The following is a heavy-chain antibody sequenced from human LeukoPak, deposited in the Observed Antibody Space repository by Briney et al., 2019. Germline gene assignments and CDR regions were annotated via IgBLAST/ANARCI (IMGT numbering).Heavy chain of an antibody. V-gene: IGHV3-21*04. CDR3: ARQGHSGYDYWDY. CDR1: GFTFSSYS. D-gene: IGHD5-12*01. J-gene: IGHJ4*02. Sequence: PGGSLRLSCAASGFTFSSYSMNWVRQAPGKGLEWVSSISSSSSYIYYADSVKGRFTISRDNAKNSLYLQMNSLRAEDTAVYYCARQGHSGYDYWDYWGQGTLVTVSS. CDR2: ISSSSSYI.